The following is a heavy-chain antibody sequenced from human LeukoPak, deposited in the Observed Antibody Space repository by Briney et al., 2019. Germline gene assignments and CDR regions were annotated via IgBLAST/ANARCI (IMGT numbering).Heavy chain of an antibody. V-gene: IGHV3-66*01. CDR3: ARGARDAYFVY. J-gene: IGHJ4*02. CDR1: GFTISSNY. Sequence: GGSLTLSCAASGFTISSNYMSWVRQVPGKGLEWVSCIYGADTIYYADFVKVTFTISKNSNRNILYLQMNSLRADDTAVYYCARGARDAYFVYWGQGTMVIGSS. CDR2: IYGADTI. D-gene: IGHD5-24*01.